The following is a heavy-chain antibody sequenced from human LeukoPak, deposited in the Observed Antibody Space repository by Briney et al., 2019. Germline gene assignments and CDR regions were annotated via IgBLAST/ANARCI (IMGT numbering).Heavy chain of an antibody. CDR1: GGSISSYY. Sequence: PSETLSLTCTVSGGSISSYYWSWIRQPPGKGLEWIGYIYYSGSTNYNPSLKSRVTISVDTSKNQFSLKLSSVTAADTAVYYCARGGVVLYYYYYYMDVWGKGTTVTVSS. D-gene: IGHD2-2*01. V-gene: IGHV4-59*01. J-gene: IGHJ6*03. CDR2: IYYSGST. CDR3: ARGGVVLYYYYYYMDV.